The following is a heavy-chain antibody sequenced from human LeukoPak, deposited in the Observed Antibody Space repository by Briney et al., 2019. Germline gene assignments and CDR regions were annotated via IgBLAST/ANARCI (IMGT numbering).Heavy chain of an antibody. CDR1: GFTFSSYS. Sequence: QAGGSLRLSCAASGFTFSSYSMNWVRQAPGKGLEWVSYISSSSSTIYYADSVKGRFTISRDNAKNSLYLQMNSLRDEDTAVYYCARAVTRRWLQTHFDYWGQGTLVTVSS. CDR3: ARAVTRRWLQTHFDY. D-gene: IGHD5-24*01. J-gene: IGHJ4*02. V-gene: IGHV3-48*02. CDR2: ISSSSSTI.